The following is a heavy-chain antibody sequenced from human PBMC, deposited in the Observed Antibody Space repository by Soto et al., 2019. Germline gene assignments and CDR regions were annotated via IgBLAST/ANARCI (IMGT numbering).Heavy chain of an antibody. CDR2: IHYSGST. Sequence: PPGKGLEWIGYIHYSGSTYYNPSLKSRVTISVDTSKNQFSLKLSSVTAADTAVYKCARDQASSVDPCGQAILV. V-gene: IGHV4-30-4*01. CDR3: ARDQASSVDP. J-gene: IGHJ5*02. D-gene: IGHD1-26*01.